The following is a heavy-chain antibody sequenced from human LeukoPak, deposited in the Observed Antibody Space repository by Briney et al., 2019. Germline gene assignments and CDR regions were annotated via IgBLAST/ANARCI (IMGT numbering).Heavy chain of an antibody. D-gene: IGHD3-22*01. CDR1: GGSFSGYY. CDR3: ARKRYYYDSSGYQRFDAFDI. V-gene: IGHV4-34*01. J-gene: IGHJ3*02. CDR2: INHSGST. Sequence: SETLSLTCVVYGGSFSGYYWSWIRQPPGKGLEWIGEINHSGSTNYNPSLKSRVTISVDTSKNQFSLKLSSVTAADTAVYYCARKRYYYDSSGYQRFDAFDIWGQGTMVTVSS.